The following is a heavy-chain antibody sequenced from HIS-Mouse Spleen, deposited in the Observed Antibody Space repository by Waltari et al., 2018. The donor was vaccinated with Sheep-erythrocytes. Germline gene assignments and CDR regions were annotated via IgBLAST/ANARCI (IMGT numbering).Heavy chain of an antibody. D-gene: IGHD3-9*01. CDR2: IYWNDDK. Sequence: QITLKESGPTLVKPTQTLTLTCSFSGCSLSTSREGVGWIRQPPGKALEWLALIYWNDDKRYSPSLKSRLTINKDTSKNQVVLTMTNMDPVDTATYYCGVLRYFDWLYWGQGTLVTVSS. V-gene: IGHV2-5*01. CDR3: GVLRYFDWLY. J-gene: IGHJ4*02. CDR1: GCSLSTSREG.